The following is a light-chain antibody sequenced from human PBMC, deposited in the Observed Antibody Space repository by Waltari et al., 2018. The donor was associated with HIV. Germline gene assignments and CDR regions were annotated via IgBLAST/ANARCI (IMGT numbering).Light chain of an antibody. V-gene: IGKV1-5*03. CDR3: QQYSAYPLT. J-gene: IGKJ4*01. CDR1: QSIGQW. CDR2: KAS. Sequence: DIHMHQSPSTLSASVGDRAIITCRANQSIGQWLAWYQQKPGKAPKLLIYKASSLEGGVPSRFSARASATEFTLTISSLQPDDFATYYCQQYSAYPLTFGGGTKVEIK.